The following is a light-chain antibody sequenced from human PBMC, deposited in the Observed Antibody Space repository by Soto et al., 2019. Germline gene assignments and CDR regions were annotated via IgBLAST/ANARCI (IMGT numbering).Light chain of an antibody. J-gene: IGKJ1*01. V-gene: IGKV3-15*01. CDR3: QQYNNWLQT. CDR2: GAS. Sequence: EIVMTQSPATLSVSPGEGATLSCRASQSVSSKLAWYQQKPGQAPRLLIYGASTRATGIPARFSGSGSGTEFTLTINRLEPEDFAVYYCQQYNNWLQTFGQGTKVDIK. CDR1: QSVSSK.